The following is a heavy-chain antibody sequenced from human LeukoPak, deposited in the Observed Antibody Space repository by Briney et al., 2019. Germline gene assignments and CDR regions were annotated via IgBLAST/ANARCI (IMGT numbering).Heavy chain of an antibody. CDR3: ARASRSVRGVTSYYLDY. CDR2: IIPIFGTA. CDR1: GGTFSSYA. V-gene: IGHV1-69*05. D-gene: IGHD3-10*01. Sequence: VASVKVSCKASGGTFSSYAISWVRQAPGQGLEWMGGIIPIFGTANYAQKFQGRVTITKDESTSTAYMELSSLRSEDTAVYYCARASRSVRGVTSYYLDYWGQGTLVSVSS. J-gene: IGHJ4*02.